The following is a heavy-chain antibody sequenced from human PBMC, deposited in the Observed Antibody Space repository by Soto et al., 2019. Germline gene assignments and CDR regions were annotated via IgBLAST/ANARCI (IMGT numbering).Heavy chain of an antibody. D-gene: IGHD1-26*01. J-gene: IGHJ4*02. CDR2: ISNDGSKD. Sequence: GGSLRLSCAASGFIFSNYGMHWVRQAPGKGLEWVAVISNDGSKDYYVVSVKGRFTISRDNSKNTLNLQMNSLRVEDTAVYYCAKDVGFGGSYYVGDYSGQGTLVTVSS. CDR1: GFIFSNYG. V-gene: IGHV3-30*18. CDR3: AKDVGFGGSYYVGDY.